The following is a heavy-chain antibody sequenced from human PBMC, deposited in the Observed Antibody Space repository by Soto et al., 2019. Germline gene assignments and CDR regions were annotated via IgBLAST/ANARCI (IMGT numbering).Heavy chain of an antibody. Sequence: GSLRLSCAASGLTFGSYGMSWVRQAPGKGLEWVSAISGSAGSTYHADSVKGRFTISRDNSKNTLYLQMNNLRAEDSAVYYCARVADSSYYGGMDVWGQGTTVTVSS. V-gene: IGHV3-23*01. CDR3: ARVADSSYYGGMDV. CDR2: ISGSAGST. D-gene: IGHD2-15*01. CDR1: GLTFGSYG. J-gene: IGHJ6*02.